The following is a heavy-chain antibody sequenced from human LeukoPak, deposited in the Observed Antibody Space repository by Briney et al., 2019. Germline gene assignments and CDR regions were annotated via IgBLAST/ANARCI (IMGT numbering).Heavy chain of an antibody. V-gene: IGHV4-59*01. CDR1: GGSISSYY. J-gene: IGHJ4*02. Sequence: SETLSLTCTVSGGSISSYYWSWIRQPPGKGLEWIGYIYYSGSTNYNPSLKSRVTISVDTSKNQFSLKLSSVTAADTAVYYCARARIAVAGLDYWGQGTLVTVSS. CDR3: ARARIAVAGLDY. CDR2: IYYSGST. D-gene: IGHD6-19*01.